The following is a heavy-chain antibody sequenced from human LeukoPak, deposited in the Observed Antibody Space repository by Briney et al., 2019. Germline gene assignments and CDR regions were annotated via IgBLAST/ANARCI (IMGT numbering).Heavy chain of an antibody. J-gene: IGHJ4*02. V-gene: IGHV3-21*01. Sequence: AGGTLRLSCAASGFTFSSYSMNWVCQAPGKGLEWVSSISSSSSYIYYADSVKGRFTISRDNAKNSLYLQMNSLRAEDTAVYYCAREDSSGWYCNWGQGTLVTVSS. CDR1: GFTFSSYS. D-gene: IGHD6-19*01. CDR2: ISSSSSYI. CDR3: AREDSSGWYCN.